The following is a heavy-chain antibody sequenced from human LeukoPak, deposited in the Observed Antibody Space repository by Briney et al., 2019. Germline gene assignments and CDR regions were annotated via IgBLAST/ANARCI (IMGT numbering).Heavy chain of an antibody. J-gene: IGHJ6*04. Sequence: SVKVSCKASGGTFSSYAISWVRQAPGQGLEWMGGIIPIFGTANYAQKFQGRVTITADKSTSTAYMEPSSLRSEDTAVYYCARISIGVYGDYYYGMDVWGKGTTVTVSS. CDR3: ARISIGVYGDYYYGMDV. V-gene: IGHV1-69*06. D-gene: IGHD4-17*01. CDR1: GGTFSSYA. CDR2: IIPIFGTA.